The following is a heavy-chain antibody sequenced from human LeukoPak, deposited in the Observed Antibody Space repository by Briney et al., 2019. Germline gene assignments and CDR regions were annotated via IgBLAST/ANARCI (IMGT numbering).Heavy chain of an antibody. J-gene: IGHJ4*02. D-gene: IGHD1-26*01. Sequence: SETLSLTCTVSGGSISSYYWGWIRQPPGKGLEWIGTIYYSGSTYYNPSLKSRVTISVDTSKNQFSLKLSSVTAADTAVYYCARQGSGNYLSPVNYWGQGTLVTVSS. V-gene: IGHV4-39*01. CDR2: IYYSGST. CDR3: ARQGSGNYLSPVNY. CDR1: GGSISSYY.